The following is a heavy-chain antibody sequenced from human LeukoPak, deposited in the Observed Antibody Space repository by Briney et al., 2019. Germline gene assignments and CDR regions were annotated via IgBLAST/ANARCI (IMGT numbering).Heavy chain of an antibody. D-gene: IGHD3-10*01. CDR2: IYTSGST. V-gene: IGHV4-61*02. CDR1: GGSISSGSYY. CDR3: ARFGPTAFDI. Sequence: SETLSLTCTVSGGSISSGSYYWSWIRQPAGKGLEWIGRIYTSGSTNYNPSLKSRVTISVDTSKNQFSLKLSSVTAADTAVYYCARFGPTAFDIWRQGTMVTVSS. J-gene: IGHJ3*02.